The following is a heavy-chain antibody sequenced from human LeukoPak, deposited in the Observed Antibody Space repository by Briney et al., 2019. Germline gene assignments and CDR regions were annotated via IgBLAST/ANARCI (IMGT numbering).Heavy chain of an antibody. CDR2: INPNSGGT. Sequence: SVQVSCNASGYTFTGYYMHWVRQAPGQGLEWMGWINPNSGGTNYAQKFQGRVTMTRDTSISTAYMELSRLRSDDTAVYYCATYRYSSGWYYFDYWGQGTLVTVSS. CDR1: GYTFTGYY. J-gene: IGHJ4*02. D-gene: IGHD6-19*01. V-gene: IGHV1-2*02. CDR3: ATYRYSSGWYYFDY.